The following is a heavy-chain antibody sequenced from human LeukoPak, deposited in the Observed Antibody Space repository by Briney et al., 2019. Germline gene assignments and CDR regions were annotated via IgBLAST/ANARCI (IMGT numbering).Heavy chain of an antibody. CDR2: INHSRST. Sequence: PSDTLPLPCTVSGGSISSSSYYWGWLRQPPGKGLEWIGEINHSRSTNYNPSLKSRVTISVDTSKNQFSLKLSSVTAADTAVYYCARGLRVTTRPLDYWGQGTLVTVSS. CDR3: ARGLRVTTRPLDY. CDR1: GGSISSSSYY. D-gene: IGHD4-17*01. J-gene: IGHJ4*02. V-gene: IGHV4-39*07.